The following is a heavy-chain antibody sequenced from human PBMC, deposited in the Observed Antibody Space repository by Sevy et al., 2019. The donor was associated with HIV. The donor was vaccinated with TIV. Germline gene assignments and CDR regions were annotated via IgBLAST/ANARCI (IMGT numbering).Heavy chain of an antibody. CDR1: GGSITSLY. J-gene: IGHJ4*02. CDR3: AGENAWGRGYS. Sequence: SETLSLTCTVSGGSITSLYWNWIRQPPGKGLEWIANFHYHGPINYNPPLKSRVTLTLDTSKNQFSLRLSSVTAADTAMYYCAGENAWGRGYSWGQGTLVTVSS. D-gene: IGHD1-26*01. V-gene: IGHV4-59*08. CDR2: FHYHGPI.